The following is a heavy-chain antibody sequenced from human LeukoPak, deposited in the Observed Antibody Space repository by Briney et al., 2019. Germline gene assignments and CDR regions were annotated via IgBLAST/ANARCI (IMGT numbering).Heavy chain of an antibody. J-gene: IGHJ4*02. V-gene: IGHV3-33*01. Sequence: GGSLRLSCAGSGFTFGGYGMHWFRQTPGKGLGWVAVIAYDGSRAFYADSVKGRFTISRDNSKNTMSVRMDDLRAEDTAVYYCTRYNNDHFDYWGQGTLVTVSS. CDR2: IAYDGSRA. CDR3: TRYNNDHFDY. D-gene: IGHD1-14*01. CDR1: GFTFGGYG.